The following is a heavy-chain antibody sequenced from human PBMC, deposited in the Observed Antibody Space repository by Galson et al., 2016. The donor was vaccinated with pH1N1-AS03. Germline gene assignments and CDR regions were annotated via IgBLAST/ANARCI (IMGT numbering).Heavy chain of an antibody. D-gene: IGHD6-19*01. J-gene: IGHJ3*01. CDR1: GFTFRNYA. Sequence: CAASGFTFRNYAMSWVRQAPGKGLEWVSGITGNGDSTYIADSVKGRFTISRDNAKNTLHLQMNSLRVEDTANYFCAKEVGSSGWFDACDLWGQGTVVTVSS. V-gene: IGHV3-23*01. CDR2: ITGNGDST. CDR3: AKEVGSSGWFDACDL.